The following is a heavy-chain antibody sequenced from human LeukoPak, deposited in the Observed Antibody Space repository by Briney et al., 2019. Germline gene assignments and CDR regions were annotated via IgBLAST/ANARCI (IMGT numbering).Heavy chain of an antibody. V-gene: IGHV4-59*01. CDR1: GGSISSYY. CDR2: IYYSGST. CDR3: AGNSGSYPGGDY. Sequence: TSKTLSLTCTVSGGSISSYYWSWIRQPPGKGLEWIGYIYYSGSTNYNPSLKSRVTISVDTSKNQFSLKLSSVTAADTAVYYCAGNSGSYPGGDYWGQGTLVTVSS. J-gene: IGHJ4*02. D-gene: IGHD1-26*01.